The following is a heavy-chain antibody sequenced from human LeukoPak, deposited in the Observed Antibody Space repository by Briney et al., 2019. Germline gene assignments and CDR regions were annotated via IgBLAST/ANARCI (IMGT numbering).Heavy chain of an antibody. Sequence: SETLSLTCTVSGYSISSGYYWGWIRQPSGKGLEWIGSIYHSGSTYYNPSLKSRVTISVDTSKNQFSLKLSSVTAADTAVYYCASYCSSTSCFASDAFDIWGQGTMVTVSS. D-gene: IGHD2-2*01. CDR1: GYSISSGYY. J-gene: IGHJ3*02. CDR3: ASYCSSTSCFASDAFDI. V-gene: IGHV4-38-2*02. CDR2: IYHSGST.